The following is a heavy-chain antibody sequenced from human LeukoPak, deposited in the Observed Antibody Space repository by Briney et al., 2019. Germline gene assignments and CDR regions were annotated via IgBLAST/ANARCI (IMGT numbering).Heavy chain of an antibody. CDR3: ARAAVYSGYYSLYFDY. CDR2: IYYSGST. V-gene: IGHV4-39*01. CDR1: GGSISSSSYY. J-gene: IGHJ4*02. D-gene: IGHD3-22*01. Sequence: SETLSLTCTVSGGSISSSSYYWGWIRQPPGKGLEWIGSIYYSGSTYYNPSLKSRVTISVDTSKNQFSLKLSSVTAADTAVYYCARAAVYSGYYSLYFDYWGQGTLVTVSS.